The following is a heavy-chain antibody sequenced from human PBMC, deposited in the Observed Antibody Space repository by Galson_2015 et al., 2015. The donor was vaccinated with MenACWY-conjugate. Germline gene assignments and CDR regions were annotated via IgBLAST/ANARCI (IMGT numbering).Heavy chain of an antibody. J-gene: IGHJ6*03. D-gene: IGHD3-16*01. CDR3: ARSYVPGSDRKNYYMDV. CDR1: GFTFSTYW. Sequence: LRLSCAASGFTFSTYWMHWVRQAPGKGLVWVSRVNSDGSGTGYADSVKGRFTISRDNAKNMLFLQMNSLKVEDTAVYYCARSYVPGSDRKNYYMDVWGRGTTVTVS. CDR2: VNSDGSGT. V-gene: IGHV3-74*01.